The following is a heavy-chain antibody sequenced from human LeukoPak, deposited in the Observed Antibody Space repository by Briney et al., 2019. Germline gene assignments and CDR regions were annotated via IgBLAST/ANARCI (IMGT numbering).Heavy chain of an antibody. CDR3: ARRPPSGWRIN. CDR1: GFTFSTYG. D-gene: IGHD6-19*01. J-gene: IGHJ1*01. Sequence: GGSLRLSCVASGFTFSTYGMHWVRQAPGKGLEWVATISDNGYNKYYADSVKGRFSISRDNPENTLFLQMSSLRAEDTAVYFCARRPPSGWRINWGQGTLVTVSS. V-gene: IGHV3-30*03. CDR2: ISDNGYNK.